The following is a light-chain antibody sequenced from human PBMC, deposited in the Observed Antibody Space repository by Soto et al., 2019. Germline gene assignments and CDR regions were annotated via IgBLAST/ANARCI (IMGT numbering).Light chain of an antibody. CDR1: QSVSSY. CDR2: GAS. CDR3: QQYHTWPIT. Sequence: EIVMTQSPATLSVSPGERATLSCRASQSVSSYLAWYQQKPGQAPRLLIYGASTRATGIPARFSGSGSGTEFTLTISSLQSEDCAIYYCQQYHTWPITFGHGTKVDIK. J-gene: IGKJ1*01. V-gene: IGKV3-15*01.